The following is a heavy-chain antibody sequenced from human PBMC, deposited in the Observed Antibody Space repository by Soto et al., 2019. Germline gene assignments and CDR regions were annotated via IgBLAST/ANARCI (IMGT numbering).Heavy chain of an antibody. V-gene: IGHV4-59*12. Sequence: SETLSLTCTVSVGSITYYWSCMRQPPVKTLEWIGYIFYGGTTLYNPSLESRVTISVDTAHNQVSMRLTSLTAADTAVYYCGRVVEGPTRHTDPESWGQGIMVTVSS. CDR3: GRVVEGPTRHTDPES. D-gene: IGHD2-21*01. CDR1: VGSITYY. J-gene: IGHJ5*02. CDR2: IFYGGTT.